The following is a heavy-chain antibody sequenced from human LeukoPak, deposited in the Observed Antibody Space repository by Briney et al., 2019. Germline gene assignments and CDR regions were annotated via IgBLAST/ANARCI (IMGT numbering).Heavy chain of an antibody. J-gene: IGHJ6*03. V-gene: IGHV4-39*01. CDR2: IYYSGST. Sequence: SETLSLTCTVSGGSISSYYWSWIRQPPGKGLEWIGSIYYSGSTYYNPSLKSRVTISVDTSKNQFSLKLSSVTAADTAVYYCARHYSLRPKRPEPGYMDVWGKGTTVTISS. D-gene: IGHD1-14*01. CDR1: GGSISSYY. CDR3: ARHYSLRPKRPEPGYMDV.